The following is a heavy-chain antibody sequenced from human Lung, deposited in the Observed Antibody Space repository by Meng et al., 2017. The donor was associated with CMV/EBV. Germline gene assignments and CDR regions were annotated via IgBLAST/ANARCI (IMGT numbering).Heavy chain of an antibody. V-gene: IGHV3-23*01. CDR2: ISGTGGST. CDR1: GFTFISSA. Sequence: ACGFTFISSARSWVRQAPGKGLECASFISGTGGSTDYADSVKGRFTVSRENSKNTLYLQMNSLKAEDTAVYYCAKGSNWASWYFDLWGRGALVTVSS. J-gene: IGHJ2*01. CDR3: AKGSNWASWYFDL. D-gene: IGHD7-27*01.